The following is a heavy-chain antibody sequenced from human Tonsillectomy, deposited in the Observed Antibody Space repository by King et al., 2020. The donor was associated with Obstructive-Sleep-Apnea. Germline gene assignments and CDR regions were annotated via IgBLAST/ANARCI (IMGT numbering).Heavy chain of an antibody. V-gene: IGHV4-31*03. D-gene: IGHD3-22*01. CDR1: GGSISSGAYY. Sequence: VQLQESGPGLVKPLQNLSLTCTVSGGSISSGAYYWGWIGQHPGKGLEWIWYIYFSGSTYYKSSLTSRVTISVDTSKNPFSLKPSSVTAADTAVYYCARSYYYDSSGPRGGYYFDYWGQGTLVTVSS. J-gene: IGHJ4*02. CDR3: ARSYYYDSSGPRGGYYFDY. CDR2: IYFSGST.